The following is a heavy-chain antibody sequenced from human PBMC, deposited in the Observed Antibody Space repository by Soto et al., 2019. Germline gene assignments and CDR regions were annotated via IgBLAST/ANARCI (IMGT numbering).Heavy chain of an antibody. CDR1: GFTFNDYA. D-gene: IGHD6-6*01. CDR2: INWNSGNI. V-gene: IGHV3-9*01. Sequence: EVQLVESGGGLVQPGGSLRLSCAASGFTFNDYAMHWVRQAPVKGLDWVSGINWNSGNIGYADSVKGRFTISRDSAKNSLYLQMNSLRAEDTALYYCAKGGSSSGRYSDYWGQGTLVTVSS. CDR3: AKGGSSSGRYSDY. J-gene: IGHJ4*02.